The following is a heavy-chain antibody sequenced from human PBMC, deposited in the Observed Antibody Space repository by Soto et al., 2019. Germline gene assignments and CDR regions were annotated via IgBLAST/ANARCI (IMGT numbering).Heavy chain of an antibody. Sequence: GGSLRLSCAASGFTFSSYDMHWVRQATGKGLEWVSAIGTAGDTYYPGSVKGRFTISRENAKNSLYLQMNSLRAGDTAVYYCARPAGPGTYYYGAGSFDYYYMDVWGKGTTVTVSS. CDR1: GFTFSSYD. J-gene: IGHJ6*03. CDR3: ARPAGPGTYYYGAGSFDYYYMDV. D-gene: IGHD3-10*01. CDR2: IGTAGDT. V-gene: IGHV3-13*01.